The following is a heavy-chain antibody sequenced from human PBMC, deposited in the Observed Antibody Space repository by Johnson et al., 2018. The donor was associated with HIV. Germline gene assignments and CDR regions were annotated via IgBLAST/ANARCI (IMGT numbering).Heavy chain of an antibody. CDR1: GFTISSNY. Sequence: QMLLVESGGGLVQPGGSLRLSCAASGFTISSNYMSWVRQAPGKGLEWVAFIRYDGSNKYYADSVKGRFTISRDNSKNTLYLQMNSLRAEDTAVYYCAKGDCSGGSCYSFTDAFDIWGQGTMVTVSS. V-gene: IGHV3-30*02. CDR3: AKGDCSGGSCYSFTDAFDI. CDR2: IRYDGSNK. D-gene: IGHD2-15*01. J-gene: IGHJ3*02.